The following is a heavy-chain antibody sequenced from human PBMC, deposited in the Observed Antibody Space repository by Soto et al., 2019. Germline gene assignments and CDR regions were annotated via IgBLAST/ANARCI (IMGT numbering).Heavy chain of an antibody. D-gene: IGHD3-10*01. J-gene: IGHJ5*02. V-gene: IGHV4-39*01. CDR3: ARRERYYGSPGWFDP. Sequence: QLQLQESGPGLVKPSETLSLTCSVSGGSISSFTYYWGWIRQPPGKGLEWIGTVYYNENTYYNPCLKSRVTITVDTGKNQFSLNLRSVTAADTAMYFCARRERYYGSPGWFDPWGPGTLVTVSS. CDR1: GGSISSFTYY. CDR2: VYYNENT.